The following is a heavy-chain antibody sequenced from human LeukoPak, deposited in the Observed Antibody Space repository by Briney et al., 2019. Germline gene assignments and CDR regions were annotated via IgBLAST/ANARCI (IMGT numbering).Heavy chain of an antibody. J-gene: IGHJ4*02. CDR1: GFTFSNAW. D-gene: IGHD3-22*01. CDR3: ATGSNRYDSSDFDY. Sequence: GGSLRLSCAASGFTFSNAWMNWVRQAPGKGLEWVGRIYSKTDGGTTEYAAPVKGRFSISRDDSKNTLDLQMHSLKTNDTALYYCATGSNRYDSSDFDYWGQGTLVTVSS. CDR2: IYSKTDGGTT. V-gene: IGHV3-15*01.